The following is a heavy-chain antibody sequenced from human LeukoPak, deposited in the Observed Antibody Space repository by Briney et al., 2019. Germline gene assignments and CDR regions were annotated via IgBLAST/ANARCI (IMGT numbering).Heavy chain of an antibody. V-gene: IGHV3-74*01. CDR2: FNSDGRGT. D-gene: IGHD4-17*01. CDR3: ARGRYYLDS. Sequence: GGSLRLSCAASGFTISTYWMHWVRQVPGKGLVWVSRFNSDGRGTYYADSVKGRFTISRDNAKNTLYLQMNSLRAEDTGVYYCARGRYYLDSWGQGTLVTVSS. J-gene: IGHJ4*02. CDR1: GFTISTYW.